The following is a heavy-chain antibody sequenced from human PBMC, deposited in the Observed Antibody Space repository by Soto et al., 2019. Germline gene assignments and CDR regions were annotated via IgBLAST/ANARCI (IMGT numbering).Heavy chain of an antibody. CDR1: GFIFSSYA. D-gene: IGHD2-2*01. V-gene: IGHV3-23*01. J-gene: IGHJ4*02. Sequence: QPGGSLRLSCAASGFIFSSYAMSWVRQAPGKGLEWVSVVRGDGTSTYYADSVKGRFTISRDNSKNTLYLQMNSLRVEDTAVYFCAKTAFTTAWSPFDYWGQGTLVTVSS. CDR2: VRGDGTST. CDR3: AKTAFTTAWSPFDY.